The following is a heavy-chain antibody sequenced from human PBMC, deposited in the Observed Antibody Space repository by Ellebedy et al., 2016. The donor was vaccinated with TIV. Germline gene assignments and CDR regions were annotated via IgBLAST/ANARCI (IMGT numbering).Heavy chain of an antibody. CDR1: GGSFSGYY. Sequence: MPSETLSLTCAIYGGSFSGYYWIWIRQPPGKGLEWIGEVNRSVSTRYNPSLKTRVTTSPDTSKNQFSLKLTSVTAADTAVYYCARVAYGSGEGSGFDPWGQGTLVTVSS. D-gene: IGHD3-10*01. J-gene: IGHJ5*02. CDR2: VNRSVST. CDR3: ARVAYGSGEGSGFDP. V-gene: IGHV4-34*01.